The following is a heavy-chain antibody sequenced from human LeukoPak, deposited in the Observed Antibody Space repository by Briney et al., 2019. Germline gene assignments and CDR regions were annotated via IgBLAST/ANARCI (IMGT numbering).Heavy chain of an antibody. CDR1: GFTFSSYS. V-gene: IGHV3-23*01. CDR2: IGRSGSP. J-gene: IGHJ4*02. D-gene: IGHD6-13*01. CDR3: AKRDPAGLHHFDY. Sequence: GGSLRLSCAASGFTFSSYSMSWVRQAPGKGLEWVSVIGRSGSPYYADSVKGRFTISRDNSKNTLYLQMNSLRGEDTAVYYCAKRDPAGLHHFDYWGQGNLVSASS.